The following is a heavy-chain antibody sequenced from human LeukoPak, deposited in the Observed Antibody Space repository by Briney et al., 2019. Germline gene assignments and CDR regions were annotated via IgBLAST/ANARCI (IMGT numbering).Heavy chain of an antibody. CDR1: GGSISSSSYY. Sequence: PSETLSLTCTVSGGSISSSSYYWGWIRQPPGKGLEWIGSIYYSGSTYYNPSLKSRVTISVDTSKNQFSLKLSSVTAVDTAVYYCARFPYDVRVFDYWGQGTLVTVSS. D-gene: IGHD3-22*01. CDR3: ARFPYDVRVFDY. J-gene: IGHJ4*02. CDR2: IYYSGST. V-gene: IGHV4-39*07.